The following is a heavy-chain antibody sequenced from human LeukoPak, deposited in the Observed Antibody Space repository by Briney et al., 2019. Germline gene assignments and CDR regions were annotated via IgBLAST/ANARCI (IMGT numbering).Heavy chain of an antibody. CDR3: ACGYSYGPPGY. J-gene: IGHJ4*02. Sequence: PGGSLRLSCAASGFTFDDYAMHWVRQAPGKGLEWVSGISWNSGSIGYADSVKGRFTISRDNAKNSLYLQMNSLRVEDTALYYCACGYSYGPPGYWGQGTLVTVSS. V-gene: IGHV3-9*01. CDR1: GFTFDDYA. CDR2: ISWNSGSI. D-gene: IGHD5-18*01.